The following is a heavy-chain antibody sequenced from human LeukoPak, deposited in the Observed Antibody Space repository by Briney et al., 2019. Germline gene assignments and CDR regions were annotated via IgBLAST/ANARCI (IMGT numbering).Heavy chain of an antibody. V-gene: IGHV1-2*02. CDR3: ARTRDAFDI. Sequence: ASVEVSCKVSGYTFTAYYIHWVRQAPRQGLEWMGWIDPNSGGTKYAQRFQGRVTVTRDTSISTAYMEISGLRSDDTAVYYCARTRDAFDIWGQGTIVTVSS. CDR1: GYTFTAYY. CDR2: IDPNSGGT. J-gene: IGHJ3*02.